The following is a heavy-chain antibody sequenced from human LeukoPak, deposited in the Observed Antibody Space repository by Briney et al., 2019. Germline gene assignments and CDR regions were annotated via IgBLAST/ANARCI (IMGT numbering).Heavy chain of an antibody. D-gene: IGHD6-13*01. Sequence: SETLSLTCAVHGGSFSGYYWSWIRQPPGKGLEWIGEINHSGSTNYNPSLKSRVTISVDTSKNQFSLKLSSVTAADTAVYYCARGFYSRDFDYWGQGTLVTVSS. CDR1: GGSFSGYY. J-gene: IGHJ4*02. V-gene: IGHV4-34*01. CDR3: ARGFYSRDFDY. CDR2: INHSGST.